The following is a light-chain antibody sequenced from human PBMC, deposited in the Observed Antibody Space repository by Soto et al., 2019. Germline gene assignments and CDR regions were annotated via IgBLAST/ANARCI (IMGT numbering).Light chain of an antibody. J-gene: IGKJ1*01. CDR1: QGINNY. CDR3: QKYDNAPWT. Sequence: DIQMTQSPSSLSASVGDRVTITCRASQGINNYLAWYQQRPGKVPRLLIYAASTLPAGVPARFSGSVSGTDFTLTISSLQPEDVATYYCQKYDNAPWTFGQGTKVDIK. CDR2: AAS. V-gene: IGKV1-27*01.